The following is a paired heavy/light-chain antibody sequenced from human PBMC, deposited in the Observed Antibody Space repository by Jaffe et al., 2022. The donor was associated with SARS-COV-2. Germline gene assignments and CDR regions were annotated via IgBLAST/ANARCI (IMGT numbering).Light chain of an antibody. CDR2: EVS. J-gene: IGLJ3*02. V-gene: IGLV2-8*01. CDR1: SSDVGGYNY. CDR3: SSYAGSNNFKV. Sequence: QSALTQPPSASGSPGQSVTISCTGTSSDVGGYNYVSWYQQHPGKAPKLMIYEVSKRPSGVPDRFSGSKSGNTASLTVSGLQAEDEADYYCSSYAGSNNFKVFGGGTKLTVL.
Heavy chain of an antibody. CDR3: ARPPGTVLLWFGELLDGMDV. D-gene: IGHD3-10*01. CDR2: ISSSSSTI. J-gene: IGHJ6*02. V-gene: IGHV3-48*02. Sequence: EVQLVESGGGLVQPGGSLRLSCAASGFTFSSYSMNWVRQAPGKGLEWVSYISSSSSTIYYADSVKGRFTISRDNAKNSLYLQMNSLRDEDTAVYYCARPPGTVLLWFGELLDGMDVWGQGTTVTVSS. CDR1: GFTFSSYS.